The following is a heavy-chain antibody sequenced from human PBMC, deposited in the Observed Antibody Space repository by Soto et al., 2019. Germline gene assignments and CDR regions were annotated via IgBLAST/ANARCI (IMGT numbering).Heavy chain of an antibody. V-gene: IGHV3-7*01. CDR1: GFTFSSYW. J-gene: IGHJ6*03. D-gene: IGHD3-22*01. CDR3: ARVNGRQSSDNYYYYYYMDV. CDR2: IKQDGSEK. Sequence: GGSLRLSCAASGFTFSSYWMSWVRQAPGKGLEWVANIKQDGSEKYYVDSVKGRFTISRDNAKNSLYLQMNSLRAEDTAVYYCARVNGRQSSDNYYYYYYMDVWGKGTTVTVSS.